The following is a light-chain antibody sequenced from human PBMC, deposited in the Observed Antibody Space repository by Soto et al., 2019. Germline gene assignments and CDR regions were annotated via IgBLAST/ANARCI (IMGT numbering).Light chain of an antibody. CDR1: SSDVGGYNY. CDR2: DVS. CDR3: SSYTTTNTRQIV. V-gene: IGLV2-14*03. J-gene: IGLJ1*01. Sequence: LTQPASVSGSPGQSITISCTGTSSDVGGYNYVSWYQHHPGKAPKLLIYDVSNRPSGVSNRFSGSKSDNTASLTISGLQPEDEADYYCSSYTTTNTRQIVFGTGTKVTVL.